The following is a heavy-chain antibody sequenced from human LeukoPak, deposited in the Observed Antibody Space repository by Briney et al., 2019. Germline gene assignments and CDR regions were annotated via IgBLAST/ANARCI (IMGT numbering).Heavy chain of an antibody. CDR1: GGSISSGSYY. J-gene: IGHJ4*02. V-gene: IGHV4-61*01. D-gene: IGHD3-22*01. Sequence: SQTLSLTCTVSGGSISSGSYYWSWNRQPPGKGLEWIGYIYYSGSTNYNPSLKSRVTISVDTSKNQFSLKLSSVTAADTAVYYCARSRGTWDYYDSSGYFTYYFDYWGQGTLVTVSS. CDR3: ARSRGTWDYYDSSGYFTYYFDY. CDR2: IYYSGST.